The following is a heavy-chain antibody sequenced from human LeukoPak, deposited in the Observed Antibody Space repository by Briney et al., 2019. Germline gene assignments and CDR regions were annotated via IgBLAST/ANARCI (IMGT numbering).Heavy chain of an antibody. J-gene: IGHJ6*02. D-gene: IGHD6-13*01. CDR2: IKQEGSEK. V-gene: IGHV3-7*01. CDR3: ARGPYSSSWYLDYFYYGMDV. Sequence: GGSLRLSCAASGFTFSSYWMSWVRQAPGKGLEWVANIKQEGSEKYYVDSVKGRFTISRDNAKNSLYLQMNSLRAEDTAVYYCARGPYSSSWYLDYFYYGMDVWGQGTTVTVSS. CDR1: GFTFSSYW.